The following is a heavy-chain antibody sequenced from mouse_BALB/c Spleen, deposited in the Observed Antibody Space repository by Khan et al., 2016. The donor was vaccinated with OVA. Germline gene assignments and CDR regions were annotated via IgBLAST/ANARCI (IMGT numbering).Heavy chain of an antibody. CDR3: ARNTHMITTVMVY. Sequence: VKPVESGPGLVAPSQSLSITCTVSGFSLTSYGVHWVRQPPGKGLEWLVVIWSDGKTTYNSTLKSRLSISKDNSKSQVFLKMNSLQTDEKAMYYCARNTHMITTVMVYWGQGTSVTVSS. V-gene: IGHV2-6*02. CDR2: IWSDGKT. J-gene: IGHJ4*01. CDR1: GFSLTSYG. D-gene: IGHD2-4*01.